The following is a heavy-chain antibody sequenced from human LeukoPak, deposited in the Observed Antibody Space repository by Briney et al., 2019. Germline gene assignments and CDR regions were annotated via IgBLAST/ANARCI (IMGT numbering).Heavy chain of an antibody. V-gene: IGHV3-21*01. CDR1: GFTFSSYS. Sequence: GGSLRLSCAASGFTFSSYSMNWVRQAPGKGLEWVSSISSSSYIYYADSVKGRFTISRDNAKNSLSLQMNSLRAEDTAVYYCARETSSFWSAPWRAFDIWGQGTMVTVSS. D-gene: IGHD3-3*01. J-gene: IGHJ3*02. CDR2: ISSSSYI. CDR3: ARETSSFWSAPWRAFDI.